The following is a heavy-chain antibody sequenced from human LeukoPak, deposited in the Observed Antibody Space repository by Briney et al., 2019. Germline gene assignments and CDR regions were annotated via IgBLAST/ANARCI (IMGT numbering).Heavy chain of an antibody. V-gene: IGHV3-30*18. CDR3: AKQEGAQQLVYYFDY. J-gene: IGHJ4*02. CDR2: ISYDGSNK. CDR1: GFTFSSYG. D-gene: IGHD6-13*01. Sequence: GGSLRLSCAASGFTFSSYGMHWVRQAPGKGLEWVAVISYDGSNKYYADSVKGRLTISRDNSKNTLYLQMNSLRAEDTAVYYCAKQEGAQQLVYYFDYWGQGTLVTVSS.